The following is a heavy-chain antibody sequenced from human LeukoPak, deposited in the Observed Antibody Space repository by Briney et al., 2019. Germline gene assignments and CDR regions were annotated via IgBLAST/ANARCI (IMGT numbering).Heavy chain of an antibody. D-gene: IGHD6-19*01. V-gene: IGHV4-34*01. CDR3: ARGRQYSSGWYTQYYYYYYMDV. Sequence: SETLSLTCAVYGGSFSGYYWSWIRQPPGKGLEWIGEINHSGSTNYNPSLKSRVTISVDTSKNQFSLKLSSVTAADTAVYYCARGRQYSSGWYTQYYYYYYMDVWGKGTTVTVSS. J-gene: IGHJ6*03. CDR2: INHSGST. CDR1: GGSFSGYY.